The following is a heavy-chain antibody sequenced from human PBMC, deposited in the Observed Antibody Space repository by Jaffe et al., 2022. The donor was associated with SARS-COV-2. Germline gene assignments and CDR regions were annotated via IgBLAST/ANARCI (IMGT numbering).Heavy chain of an antibody. V-gene: IGHV3-66*02. D-gene: IGHD3-10*01. CDR3: ARVVRGDYYYYGMDV. Sequence: EVQLVESGGGLVQPGGSLRLSCAASGFTVSSNYMSWVRQAPGKGLEWVSVIYSGGSTYYADSVKGRFTISRDNSKNTLYLQMNSLRAEDTAVYYCARVVRGDYYYYGMDVWGQGTTVTVSS. CDR2: IYSGGST. CDR1: GFTVSSNY. J-gene: IGHJ6*02.